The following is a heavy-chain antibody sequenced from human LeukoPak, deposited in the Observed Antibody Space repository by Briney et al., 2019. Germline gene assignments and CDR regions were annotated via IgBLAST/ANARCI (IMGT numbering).Heavy chain of an antibody. Sequence: SQTLSLTCTVSGGSISSGVYVWNWSRQRPGKGLEWIGYIYNSGRTYYNPSLKSRLTISLDTSKNQFSLKLTSVTAADTAVYYSARGINWSRHFDCWGQGTPVTVSS. CDR2: IYNSGRT. CDR1: GGSISSGVYV. D-gene: IGHD1-1*01. J-gene: IGHJ4*02. CDR3: ARGINWSRHFDC. V-gene: IGHV4-31*03.